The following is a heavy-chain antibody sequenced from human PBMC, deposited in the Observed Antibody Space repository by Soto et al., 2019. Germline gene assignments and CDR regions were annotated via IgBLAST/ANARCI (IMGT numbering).Heavy chain of an antibody. CDR2: IYSGGST. Sequence: EVQLVESGGGLVQPGGSLRLSCAASGFTVSSNYMSWVRQAPGKGLEWVSVIYSGGSTYYADSVKGRFTISRHNSKNTLYLQMNSLRAEDTAVYYCASAVGSSLYYFDYWGQGTLVTVSS. CDR1: GFTVSSNY. V-gene: IGHV3-53*04. CDR3: ASAVGSSLYYFDY. D-gene: IGHD6-6*01. J-gene: IGHJ4*02.